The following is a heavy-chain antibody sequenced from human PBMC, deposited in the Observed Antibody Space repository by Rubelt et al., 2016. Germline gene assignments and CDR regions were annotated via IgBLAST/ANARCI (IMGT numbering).Heavy chain of an antibody. D-gene: IGHD1-7*01. Sequence: QVQLQQWGAGLLKPSETLSLTCAVYGGSFSGYYWSWIRQPPGKGLEWIGEINHSGSTNYNPSLKSRVTLSGDTYKNQFSLKLSAVTAADTAVYYCAKLAIGHTWNSVDYWGQGTLVTVAS. J-gene: IGHJ4*02. V-gene: IGHV4-34*01. CDR1: GGSFSGYY. CDR3: AKLAIGHTWNSVDY. CDR2: INHSGST.